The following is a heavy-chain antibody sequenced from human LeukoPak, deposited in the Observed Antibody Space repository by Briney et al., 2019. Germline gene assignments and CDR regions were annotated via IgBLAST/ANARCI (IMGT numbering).Heavy chain of an antibody. V-gene: IGHV3-23*01. D-gene: IGHD5-24*01. CDR3: AKDIQLST. CDR1: GFTFRDAA. J-gene: IGHJ3*01. Sequence: GGSLRLSCAVSGFTFRDAAVTWVRQAPGKGLEWVSLISSSGNNAYYADSVKGRFTISRDNSKNTLSLQMNSLRVEDTAIYYCAKDIQLSTWGLGTMVTVSS. CDR2: ISSSGNNA.